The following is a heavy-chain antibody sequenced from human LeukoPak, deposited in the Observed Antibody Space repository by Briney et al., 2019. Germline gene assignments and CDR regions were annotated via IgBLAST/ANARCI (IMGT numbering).Heavy chain of an antibody. D-gene: IGHD6-19*01. V-gene: IGHV3-30-3*01. CDR1: GFTFSSYA. Sequence: GGSLRLSCAASGFTFSSYAMHWVRQAPGKGLEWVAVISYDGSNKYYADSMKGRFTISRDNSKNTLYLQMNSLRAEDTAVYYCARGIAVAGTTHRGYFDYWGQGTLVTVSS. CDR2: ISYDGSNK. CDR3: ARGIAVAGTTHRGYFDY. J-gene: IGHJ4*02.